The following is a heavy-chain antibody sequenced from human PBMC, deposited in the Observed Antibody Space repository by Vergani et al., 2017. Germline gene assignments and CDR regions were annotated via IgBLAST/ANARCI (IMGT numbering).Heavy chain of an antibody. Sequence: EVQLVESGGGLVQPGGSLTLSCAASGFSFSIYGMNWVRQAPGKGLEWVSYMSGSSSDISYADSVKGRFTISRDNAKNSLYLQMNSLRAEDTALYYCARAEYQLPYHYWGQGTLVTVSS. V-gene: IGHV3-48*01. CDR3: ARAEYQLPYHY. CDR2: MSGSSSDI. J-gene: IGHJ4*02. D-gene: IGHD2-2*01. CDR1: GFSFSIYG.